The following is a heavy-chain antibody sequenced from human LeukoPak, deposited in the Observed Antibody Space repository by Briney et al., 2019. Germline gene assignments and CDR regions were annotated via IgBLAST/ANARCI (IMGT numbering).Heavy chain of an antibody. J-gene: IGHJ4*02. CDR3: AKEPKSYSGWYFDY. CDR1: GFTFSSYA. V-gene: IGHV3-23*01. CDR2: ISGSGGST. Sequence: PGGSLRLSCAASGFTFSSYAMSWVRQAPGKGLEWVPAISGSGGSTYYADSVKGRFAISRDNSKNTLYLQMNSLRAEDTAVYYCAKEPKSYSGWYFDYWGQGTLVTVSS. D-gene: IGHD6-19*01.